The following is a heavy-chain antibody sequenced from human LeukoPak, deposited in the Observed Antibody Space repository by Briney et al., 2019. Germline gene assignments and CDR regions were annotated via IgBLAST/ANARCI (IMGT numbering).Heavy chain of an antibody. CDR3: VRDRRVGGARLGFDY. V-gene: IGHV3-66*01. CDR1: GFTVSSNS. J-gene: IGHJ4*02. D-gene: IGHD1-26*01. CDR2: IYSGDST. Sequence: GGSLGLSCAASGFTVSSNSMNWVRQAPGKGLEWVSVIYSGDSTYYADSVKGRFTISRDNSKNTLSLQMNSLRAEDTAVYYCVRDRRVGGARLGFDYWGQGTLVTVSS.